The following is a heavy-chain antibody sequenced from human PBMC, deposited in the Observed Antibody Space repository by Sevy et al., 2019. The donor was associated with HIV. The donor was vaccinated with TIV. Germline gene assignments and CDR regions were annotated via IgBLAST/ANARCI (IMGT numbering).Heavy chain of an antibody. CDR1: GFTLNSYW. J-gene: IGHJ4*02. V-gene: IGHV3-7*01. CDR3: VRAIAADASL. D-gene: IGHD6-13*01. CDR2: IKQDGSVK. Sequence: AGSLRLSCAASGFTLNSYWMSWVHQAPGKGLEWVANIKQDGSVKYYVDSVKGRFTISRDNARNLVYLQMSSLTAEDTALYYCVRAIAADASLWGQGTLVTVSS.